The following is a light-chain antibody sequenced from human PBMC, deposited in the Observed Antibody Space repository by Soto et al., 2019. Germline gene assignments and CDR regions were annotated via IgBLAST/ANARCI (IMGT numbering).Light chain of an antibody. CDR2: EVS. Sequence: QSALTQPASVSGSPGQSITISCTGTSSDVGGYNYVSWYQQHPGKAPKLMIYEVSNRPSGVSNRFSGSKSGNTASLTISGLQAEDEADYYCSSYTSSFYVFRTGTKVTVL. V-gene: IGLV2-14*01. CDR1: SSDVGGYNY. J-gene: IGLJ1*01. CDR3: SSYTSSFYV.